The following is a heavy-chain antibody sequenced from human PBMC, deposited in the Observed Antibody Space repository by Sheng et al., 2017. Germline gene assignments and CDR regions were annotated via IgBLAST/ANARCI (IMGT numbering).Heavy chain of an antibody. J-gene: IGHJ4*02. CDR3: ARGPQIDYYDILTGPDY. CDR2: IYHSGST. CDR1: GYSISSGYY. Sequence: QVQLQESGPGLVKPSETLSLTCAVSGYSISSGYYWGWIRQPPGKGLEWIGSIYHSGSTYYNPSLKSRVTISVDTSKNQFSLKLSSVTAADTAVYYCARGPQIDYYDILTGPDYWGQGTLVTVSS. D-gene: IGHD3-9*01. V-gene: IGHV4-38-2*01.